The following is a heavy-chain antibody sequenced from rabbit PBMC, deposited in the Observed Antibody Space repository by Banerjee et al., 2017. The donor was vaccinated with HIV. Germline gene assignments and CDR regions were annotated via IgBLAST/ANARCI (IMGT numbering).Heavy chain of an antibody. CDR3: ARDLAGVIGWNFNL. D-gene: IGHD4-1*01. CDR2: INTSSGNT. CDR1: GIDFSSYG. J-gene: IGHJ4*01. V-gene: IGHV1S45*01. Sequence: QEQLVESGGGLVTLGGSLKLSCKASGIDFSSYGISWVRQAPGKGLEWIACINTSSGNTVYATWAKGRFTISKASWTTVTLQMTSLIAADTASYFCARDLAGVIGWNFNLWGPGTLVTVS.